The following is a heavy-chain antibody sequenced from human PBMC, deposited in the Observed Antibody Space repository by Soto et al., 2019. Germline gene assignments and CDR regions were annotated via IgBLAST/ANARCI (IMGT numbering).Heavy chain of an antibody. CDR1: GGTFSSYA. D-gene: IGHD6-13*01. J-gene: IGHJ6*02. CDR2: IIPIFGTA. Sequence: QVQLVQSGAEVKKPGSSVKVSCKASGGTFSSYAISWVRHAPGQGLEWMGGIIPIFGTANYAQKFQGRVTITADESTSTAYMELSSLRSEDTAVYYCARDDGLAAAGTGKDYYYYYGMDVWGQGTTVTVSS. V-gene: IGHV1-69*01. CDR3: ARDDGLAAAGTGKDYYYYYGMDV.